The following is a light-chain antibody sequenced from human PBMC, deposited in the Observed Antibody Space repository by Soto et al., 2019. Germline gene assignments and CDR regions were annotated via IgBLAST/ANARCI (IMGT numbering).Light chain of an antibody. CDR3: QQYNSYS. J-gene: IGKJ2*01. Sequence: DIQMTQSPSTLSASVGDRVTITCRASQSISSWLAWYQQKPGKAPKLLIYKASSLESGVPSRYSGSGSGTEFTLTICSLPPDDFATYYCQQYNSYSFGQGTKLEIK. CDR1: QSISSW. CDR2: KAS. V-gene: IGKV1-5*03.